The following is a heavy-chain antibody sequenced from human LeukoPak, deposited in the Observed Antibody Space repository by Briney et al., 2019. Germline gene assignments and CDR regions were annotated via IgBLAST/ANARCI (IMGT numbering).Heavy chain of an antibody. CDR3: ARQMKWPAYYFDY. CDR1: GGSFNDF. J-gene: IGHJ4*02. CDR2: ITNTGDT. V-gene: IGHV4-34*01. D-gene: IGHD5-12*01. Sequence: SETLSLTCAVSGGSFNDFWTWIRQPPGKGLEWIGEITNTGDTNYNPSLKNRVTISVDTSKNQFSLKLSSVTAADTAVYYCARQMKWPAYYFDYWGQGTLVTVSS.